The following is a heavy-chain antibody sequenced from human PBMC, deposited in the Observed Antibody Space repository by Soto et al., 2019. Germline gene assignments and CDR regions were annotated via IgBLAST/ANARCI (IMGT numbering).Heavy chain of an antibody. D-gene: IGHD3-3*01. CDR1: GGSISSSSYY. CDR2: IYYSGST. Sequence: QLQLQESGPGLVKPSETLSLTCTVSGGSISSSSYYWGWIRQPPGKGLEWIGSIYYSGSTYYNPSHKSRVTISVDTSRNQCALRLSSVTAADTAVFYCARLPYDFWRLGGGGNWFDPWGQGTLVTVSS. J-gene: IGHJ5*02. V-gene: IGHV4-39*01. CDR3: ARLPYDFWRLGGGGNWFDP.